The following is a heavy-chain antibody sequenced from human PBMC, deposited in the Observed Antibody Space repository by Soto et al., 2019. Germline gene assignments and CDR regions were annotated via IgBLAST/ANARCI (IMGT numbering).Heavy chain of an antibody. CDR2: SVNDGRDR. CDR1: GFTFSRYG. D-gene: IGHD5-12*01. CDR3: ARDDAYEANGLDY. Sequence: SVGSLRLSCVGSGFTFSRYGMHWLRQAPGEGLERMAVSVNDGRDRDYGAAVAGRFTISRDNSKSTLYPQMDNLGVADTALYSCARDDAYEANGLDYWGQGTLVTVSS. V-gene: IGHV3-33*08. J-gene: IGHJ4*02.